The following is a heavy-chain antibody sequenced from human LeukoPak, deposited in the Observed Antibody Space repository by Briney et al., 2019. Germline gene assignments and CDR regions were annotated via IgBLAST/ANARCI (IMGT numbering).Heavy chain of an antibody. Sequence: PSETLSLTCTVSGGSISSSSYYWGWIRQPPGKGLEWIGSIYYSGSTYYNPSLKSRVTISVDTSKNQFSLKLSSVTAADTAVYYCARGPRRGAVAGTFDYWGQGTLVTVSS. D-gene: IGHD6-19*01. V-gene: IGHV4-39*07. J-gene: IGHJ4*02. CDR1: GGSISSSSYY. CDR3: ARGPRRGAVAGTFDY. CDR2: IYYSGST.